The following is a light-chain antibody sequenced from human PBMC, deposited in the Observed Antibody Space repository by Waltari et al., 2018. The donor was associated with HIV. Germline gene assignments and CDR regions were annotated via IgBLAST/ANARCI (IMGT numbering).Light chain of an antibody. Sequence: SSELTQDPAVSVALGQTVRITCQGDSLTSSYASWYQQKPGQAPVLVLYGNNNRPSGIPDRFSGSSSGNTASLTITGAQAEDEADYYCNSRDSSGNHWVFGGGTKLTVL. V-gene: IGLV3-19*01. CDR2: GNN. CDR1: SLTSSY. J-gene: IGLJ3*02. CDR3: NSRDSSGNHWV.